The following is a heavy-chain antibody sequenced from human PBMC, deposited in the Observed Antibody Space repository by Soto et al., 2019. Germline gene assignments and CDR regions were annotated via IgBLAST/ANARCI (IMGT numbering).Heavy chain of an antibody. CDR3: ARGGDNSPWYYSL. CDR1: GGSINNNY. V-gene: IGHV4-59*01. Sequence: QVQLHESGPGLVRPSETLSLTCTVSGGSINNNYWSWIRQPPGRGLEWIGYIFSNGRTNYNPSLESRVTISVVTSKNQLSLKLRSVTAADTAVYYCARGGDNSPWYYSLWGQGTLVAVSS. J-gene: IGHJ4*02. D-gene: IGHD3-10*01. CDR2: IFSNGRT.